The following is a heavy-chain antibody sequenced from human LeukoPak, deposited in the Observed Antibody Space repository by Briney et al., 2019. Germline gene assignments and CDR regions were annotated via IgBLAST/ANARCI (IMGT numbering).Heavy chain of an antibody. D-gene: IGHD2-2*01. Sequence: GRSLRLSCAASGFTFSSYAMHWVRQAPGKGLEWVAVISYDGSNKYYADSVKGRFTISRDNSKNTLYLQMSSLRAEDTAVYYCAREYFDIVVVPAALLGYWGQGTLVTVSS. J-gene: IGHJ4*02. CDR2: ISYDGSNK. V-gene: IGHV3-30-3*01. CDR1: GFTFSSYA. CDR3: AREYFDIVVVPAALLGY.